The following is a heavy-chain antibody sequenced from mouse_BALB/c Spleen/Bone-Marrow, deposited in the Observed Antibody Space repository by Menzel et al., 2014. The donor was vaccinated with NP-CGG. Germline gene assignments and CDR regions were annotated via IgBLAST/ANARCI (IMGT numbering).Heavy chain of an antibody. CDR2: ISSGSSTI. CDR1: GFTFSSFG. CDR3: TRGGNWEDFDY. J-gene: IGHJ2*01. V-gene: IGHV5-17*02. Sequence: EVKLVESGGGLVQPGGFRKLSCAASGFTFSSFGMHWVRQAPERGLEWVAYISSGSSTIYYADTVKGRFTISRDNPKNTLFLQMTSLRSEDMAMYYCTRGGNWEDFDYWGQGTTLTVSS. D-gene: IGHD4-1*01.